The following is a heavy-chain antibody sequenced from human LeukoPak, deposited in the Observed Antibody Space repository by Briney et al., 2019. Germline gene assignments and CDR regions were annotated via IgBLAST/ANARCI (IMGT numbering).Heavy chain of an antibody. D-gene: IGHD6-13*01. CDR1: GFSVSGYW. V-gene: IGHV3-7*01. J-gene: IGHJ4*02. CDR3: AREWQGGIAAAGTRIEGDY. CDR2: IKQDESEK. Sequence: GGSLRLSCAVSGFSVSGYWMTWVRQAPGKGLEWVANIKQDESEKNYVDSVKGRFTISRDNAESSLFLQMNSLRVEDTAVYYCAREWQGGIAAAGTRIEGDYWGQGTLVAVSS.